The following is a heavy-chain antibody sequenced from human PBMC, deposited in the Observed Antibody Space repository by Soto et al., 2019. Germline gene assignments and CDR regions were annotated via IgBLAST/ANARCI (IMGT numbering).Heavy chain of an antibody. J-gene: IGHJ4*02. CDR2: IFSNDEK. CDR1: GFSLSNARMG. Sequence: QVTLKESGPVLVKPTETLTLTCTVSGFSLSNARMGVSWIRQPPGKALEWLAHIFSNDEKSYSTSLKSRLTIAXXTXQSQVVLTMTNMDPVDTATYYCARIRWVRGYCSGGSCYWLDYWGQGTLVTVSS. V-gene: IGHV2-26*01. D-gene: IGHD2-15*01. CDR3: ARIRWVRGYCSGGSCYWLDY.